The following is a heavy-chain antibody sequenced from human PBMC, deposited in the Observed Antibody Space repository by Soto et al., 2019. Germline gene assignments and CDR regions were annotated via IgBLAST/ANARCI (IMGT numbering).Heavy chain of an antibody. CDR3: ARFIEGANGVTYFDY. Sequence: TGGSLRLSCAASGFTFSSYSMNWARPAPGKGLEWVSYISSSSSTIYYADSVKGRFTISRDNAKNSLYLQMNSLRDEDTAVYYCARFIEGANGVTYFDYWGQGTLVTVSS. CDR2: ISSSSSTI. J-gene: IGHJ4*02. CDR1: GFTFSSYS. D-gene: IGHD1-26*01. V-gene: IGHV3-48*02.